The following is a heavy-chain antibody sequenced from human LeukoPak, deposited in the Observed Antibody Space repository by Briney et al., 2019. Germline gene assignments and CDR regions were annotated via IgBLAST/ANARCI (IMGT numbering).Heavy chain of an antibody. J-gene: IGHJ4*02. CDR3: ARDRINMMVLGHDSGLDF. D-gene: IGHD3-22*01. CDR1: GFSLNEYG. CDR2: VSYDGGHK. V-gene: IGHV3-30*03. Sequence: GGALRLSCVGSGFSLNEYGIHWGRQAPGKGLEWVAVVSYDGGHKYYADSVKGRFTISRDTSSDTVSLQMNSLRVEDAAVYYCARDRINMMVLGHDSGLDFWGQGTLVTVSS.